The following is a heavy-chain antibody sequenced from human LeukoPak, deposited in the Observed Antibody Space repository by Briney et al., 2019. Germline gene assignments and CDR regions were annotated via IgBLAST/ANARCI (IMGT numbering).Heavy chain of an antibody. Sequence: KPSETLSLTCTVSGGSISSYYWSWIRQPPGKGLEWISYISGSGDTAYYADSVKGRFTMSRDNARNSLFLQMNSLGAEDTAVYYCTRVGQSYSSSGQALDHWGQGTLVTVSS. V-gene: IGHV3-11*04. CDR2: ISGSGDTA. J-gene: IGHJ4*02. CDR1: GGSISSYY. D-gene: IGHD3-22*01. CDR3: TRVGQSYSSSGQALDH.